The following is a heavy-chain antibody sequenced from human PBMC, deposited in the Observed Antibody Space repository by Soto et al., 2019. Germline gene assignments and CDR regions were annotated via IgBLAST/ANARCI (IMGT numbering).Heavy chain of an antibody. D-gene: IGHD3-9*01. V-gene: IGHV4-34*01. J-gene: IGHJ4*02. CDR1: GGSFSGYY. Sequence: SETLSLTCAVYGGSFSGYYWSWIRQPPGKGLEWVGEINHSGSTNYNQSHKSRVTISVDTSKNQFSLKLSSVTAADTAVYYCARRITISLDYWGQGTLVTVSS. CDR2: INHSGST. CDR3: ARRITISLDY.